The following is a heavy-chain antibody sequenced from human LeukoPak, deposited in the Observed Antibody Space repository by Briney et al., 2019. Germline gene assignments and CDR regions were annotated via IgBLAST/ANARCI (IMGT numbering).Heavy chain of an antibody. CDR1: GGSISSYY. J-gene: IGHJ4*02. Sequence: SETLSPTCTVSGGSISSYYWSWIRQPPGKGLEWIGYIYYSGSTNYNPSLKSRVTISVDTSKNQFSLKLSSVTAADTAVYYCARLRGYSGYGDFDYWGQGTLVTVSS. D-gene: IGHD5-12*01. CDR2: IYYSGST. CDR3: ARLRGYSGYGDFDY. V-gene: IGHV4-59*08.